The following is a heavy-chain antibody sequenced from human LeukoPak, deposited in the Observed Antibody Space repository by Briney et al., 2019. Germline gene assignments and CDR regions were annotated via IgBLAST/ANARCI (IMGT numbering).Heavy chain of an antibody. Sequence: PGGSLRLSCAASGFTFSGYAMHWVRQAPGKGLEWVAVISYDGSNEYYADSVKGRFTISRDNSKNTLYLQMNSLRAEDTAVYYCAKDLGLSVSDFDYWGQGTLVTVSS. J-gene: IGHJ4*02. CDR1: GFTFSGYA. CDR3: AKDLGLSVSDFDY. CDR2: ISYDGSNE. D-gene: IGHD3-16*01. V-gene: IGHV3-30-3*01.